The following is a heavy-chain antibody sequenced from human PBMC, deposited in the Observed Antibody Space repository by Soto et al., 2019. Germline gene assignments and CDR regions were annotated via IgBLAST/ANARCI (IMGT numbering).Heavy chain of an antibody. CDR1: GASMSSSNW. CDR3: ARDYGGLYFDL. D-gene: IGHD4-17*01. Sequence: QVQLQESGPGLVKPSGTLWLTCAVSGASMSSSNWWSWVRQPPGKGLEWIGEVYQSGTSTYNPSLESSVTMSVDKSKNHLSLKLTSVTAADTAVYHCARDYGGLYFDLWGRGTLVTVSS. CDR2: VYQSGTS. V-gene: IGHV4-4*02. J-gene: IGHJ2*01.